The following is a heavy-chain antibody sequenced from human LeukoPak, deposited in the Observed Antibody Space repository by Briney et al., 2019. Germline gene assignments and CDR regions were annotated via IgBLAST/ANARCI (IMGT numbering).Heavy chain of an antibody. CDR3: ATDLPYYYGSGSYAI. CDR1: GYTLTELS. J-gene: IGHJ4*02. V-gene: IGHV1-24*01. D-gene: IGHD3-10*01. Sequence: ALVKVSCKVSGYTLTELSMHWVRQAPGKGLEWMGGFDPEDGETIYAQKFQGRVTMTEDTPTDTAYMELSGLRSEDTAVYYCATDLPYYYGSGSYAIWGQGTLVTVSS. CDR2: FDPEDGET.